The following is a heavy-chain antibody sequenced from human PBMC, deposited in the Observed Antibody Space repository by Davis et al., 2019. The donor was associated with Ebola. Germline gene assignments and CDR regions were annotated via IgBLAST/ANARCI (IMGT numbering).Heavy chain of an antibody. V-gene: IGHV3-23*01. Sequence: GESLKISCAASGFTFSSYAMSWVRQAPGKGLEWVSAISGSGGSTYYADSVKGRFTISRDNSKNTLYLQMHSLRAEDTAVYYCAKDDLPYYDFWSGINWFDPWGQGTLVTVSS. D-gene: IGHD3-3*01. J-gene: IGHJ5*02. CDR1: GFTFSSYA. CDR2: ISGSGGST. CDR3: AKDDLPYYDFWSGINWFDP.